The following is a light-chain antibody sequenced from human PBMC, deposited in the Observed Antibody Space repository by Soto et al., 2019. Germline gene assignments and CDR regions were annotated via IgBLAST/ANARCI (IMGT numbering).Light chain of an antibody. J-gene: IGKJ1*01. Sequence: IQLTQSPSSLSASVGDRVTITCRASQGISSYLAWYQQKPGKAPKLLISAASTLQSGVPSRLSGSGSGTDFTLTISSLQPEDFASYFCLQVYSFPRTFGLGTKVEI. CDR1: QGISSY. CDR3: LQVYSFPRT. V-gene: IGKV1-9*01. CDR2: AAS.